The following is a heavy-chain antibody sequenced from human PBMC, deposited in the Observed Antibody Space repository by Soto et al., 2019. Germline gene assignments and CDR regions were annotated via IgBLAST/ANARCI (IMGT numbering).Heavy chain of an antibody. D-gene: IGHD4-4*01. V-gene: IGHV4-31*03. J-gene: IGHJ5*02. Sequence: SETLSLTCTVSGGSISSGGYYWSWIRQHPGKGLEWIGYIYYSGSTYYNPSLKSRVTISVDTSKNQFSLKLSSVTAADTAVYYCARDPHTVINTGWFDPWGQGTLVTVSS. CDR2: IYYSGST. CDR1: GGSISSGGYY. CDR3: ARDPHTVINTGWFDP.